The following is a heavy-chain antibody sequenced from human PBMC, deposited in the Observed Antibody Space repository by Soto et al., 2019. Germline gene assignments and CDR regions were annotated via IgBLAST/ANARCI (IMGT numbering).Heavy chain of an antibody. J-gene: IGHJ4*02. Sequence: QVQLVQSGAEVKKPGSSVKVCCKASGGTFSSYTISWVRQAPGQGLEWMGRIIPILGIANYAQKFQGRVTITADKSTSTAYMELSSLRSEDTAVYYCASTQGLTVVTGLWGQGTLVTVSS. D-gene: IGHD2-15*01. V-gene: IGHV1-69*02. CDR3: ASTQGLTVVTGL. CDR1: GGTFSSYT. CDR2: IIPILGIA.